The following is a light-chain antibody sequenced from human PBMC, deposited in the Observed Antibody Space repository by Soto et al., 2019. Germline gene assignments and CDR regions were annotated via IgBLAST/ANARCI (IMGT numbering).Light chain of an antibody. Sequence: EVVLTQFPCTLSLSPGERATLSCRASQTITGTYLAWYQQKPGQAPRLLIHGASTRATGIPDRFSGGGTGTDFNNNISRVEPEDFAMYYCQQYGRSKRWTFGQGTKVDVK. CDR1: QTITGTY. J-gene: IGKJ1*01. CDR2: GAS. V-gene: IGKV3-20*01. CDR3: QQYGRSKRWT.